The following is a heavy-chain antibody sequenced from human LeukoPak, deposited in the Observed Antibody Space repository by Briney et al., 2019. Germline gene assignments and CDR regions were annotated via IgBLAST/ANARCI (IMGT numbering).Heavy chain of an antibody. D-gene: IGHD3-22*01. CDR3: ASSSGLPDAFDI. CDR1: GYTFTSYA. J-gene: IGHJ3*02. CDR2: IIPILGIA. V-gene: IGHV1-69*04. Sequence: ASVKVSCKAFGYTFTSYAISWVRQAPGQGLEWMGRIIPILGIANYAQKFQGRVTITADKSTSTAYMELSSLRSEDTAVYYCASSSGLPDAFDIWGQGTMVTVSS.